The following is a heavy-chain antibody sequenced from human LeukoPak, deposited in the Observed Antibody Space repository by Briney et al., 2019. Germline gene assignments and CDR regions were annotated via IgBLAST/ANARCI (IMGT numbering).Heavy chain of an antibody. CDR1: GYTSTSYY. CDR3: ARAHYDFWSGYSPFDY. Sequence: ASVKVSCKASGYTSTSYYMHWVRQAPGQGLEWMGIINPSGGSTSYAQKFQGRVTMTRDTSTSTVYVELSSLRSEDTAVYYCARAHYDFWSGYSPFDYWGQGTLVTVSS. CDR2: INPSGGST. V-gene: IGHV1-46*01. D-gene: IGHD3-3*01. J-gene: IGHJ4*02.